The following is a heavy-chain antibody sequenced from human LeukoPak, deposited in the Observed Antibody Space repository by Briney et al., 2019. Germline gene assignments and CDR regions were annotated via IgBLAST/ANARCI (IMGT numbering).Heavy chain of an antibody. V-gene: IGHV3-21*01. CDR3: ARDLRITFGGVIAESAAEYFQH. CDR2: ISSSSSYI. CDR1: GFTFSSYS. Sequence: GGSLRLSCAASGFTFSSYSMNWVRQAPGKGLEWVSSISSSSSYIYYADSVKGRFTISRDNAKNSLYLQMNSLRAEDTAVYYCARDLRITFGGVIAESAAEYFQHWGQGTLATVSS. J-gene: IGHJ1*01. D-gene: IGHD3-16*02.